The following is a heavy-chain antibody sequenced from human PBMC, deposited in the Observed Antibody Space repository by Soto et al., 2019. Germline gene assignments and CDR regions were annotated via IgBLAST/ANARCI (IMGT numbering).Heavy chain of an antibody. CDR3: ASFILWLFDY. J-gene: IGHJ4*02. CDR1: GFTFSSYA. D-gene: IGHD5-18*01. V-gene: IGHV3-30-3*01. Sequence: PGGSLRLSCAASGFTFSSYAMHWVRQAPGKGLEWVAVISYDGSNKYYADSVKGRFTISRNNSKNTLYLQMNSLRAEDTAVYYCASFILWLFDYWGQGTLVTVSS. CDR2: ISYDGSNK.